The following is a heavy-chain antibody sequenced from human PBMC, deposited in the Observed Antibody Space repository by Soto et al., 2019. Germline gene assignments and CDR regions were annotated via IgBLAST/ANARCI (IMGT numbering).Heavy chain of an antibody. CDR1: GFTFSDYY. J-gene: IGHJ5*02. CDR2: ISSSGSTI. CDR3: ARERYDFWSGYYAHQPNWFDP. V-gene: IGHV3-11*01. Sequence: GESLKISCAASGFTFSDYYMSWIRQAPGKGLEWVSYISSSGSTIYYADSVKGRFTISRDNAKNTLYLQMNSLRAEDTAVYYCARERYDFWSGYYAHQPNWFDPWGQGTLVTVSS. D-gene: IGHD3-3*01.